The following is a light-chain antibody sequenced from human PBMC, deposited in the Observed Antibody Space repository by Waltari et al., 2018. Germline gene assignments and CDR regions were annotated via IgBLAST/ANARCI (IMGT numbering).Light chain of an antibody. CDR2: KAS. V-gene: IGKV1-5*03. CDR3: QQYNSYRT. J-gene: IGKJ1*01. CDR1: QSISFW. Sequence: DIQLTQSPSTLSASVGDRVTITCRASQSISFWLAWYPQKPGKAPKLLIYKASSLESGVPSRVSGSGPGTKFTLTISSLQPDDFATYYCQQYNSYRTFVQGTKVEIK.